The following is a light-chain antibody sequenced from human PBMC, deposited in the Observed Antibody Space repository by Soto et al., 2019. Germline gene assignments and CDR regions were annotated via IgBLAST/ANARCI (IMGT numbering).Light chain of an antibody. Sequence: QSALTQPPSASGSPGQSVTISCTGTSSDVGDYNYVSWYQQHPGKAPKLIIYEVTKRTSGVPDRFSGPKSGNTASLTGSGLQTEDEADYYCSSAVAFGTGTKLTVL. CDR3: SSAVA. CDR2: EVT. CDR1: SSDVGDYNY. V-gene: IGLV2-8*01. J-gene: IGLJ1*01.